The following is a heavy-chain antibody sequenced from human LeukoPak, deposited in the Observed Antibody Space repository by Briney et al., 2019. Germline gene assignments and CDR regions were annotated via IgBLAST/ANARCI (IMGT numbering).Heavy chain of an antibody. CDR1: GFTFSSYS. J-gene: IGHJ6*03. V-gene: IGHV3-48*01. D-gene: IGHD6-6*01. CDR2: ISSSSSTI. CDR3: ARGREYSSRYYMDV. Sequence: PGGSLRLSCAASGFTFSSYSMNWVRQAPGKGLEWVSYISSSSSTIYYADSVKGRFTISRDNAKNSLYLQMNSLRAEDTAVYYCARGREYSSRYYMDVWGKGTTVTVSS.